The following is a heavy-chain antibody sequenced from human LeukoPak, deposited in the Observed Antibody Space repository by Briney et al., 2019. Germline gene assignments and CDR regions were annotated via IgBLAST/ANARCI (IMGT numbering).Heavy chain of an antibody. CDR3: AREGYVEELDY. V-gene: IGHV4-61*02. CDR1: GDSISSGRYY. J-gene: IGHJ4*02. D-gene: IGHD5-12*01. Sequence: SETLSLTCTVSGDSISSGRYYWSWIRQPAGKGLEWIGRIYTSGSPNYNPSLKSRVTISVGTSKNQFSLKLSSVTAADTAVYYCAREGYVEELDYWGQGTLVTVSS. CDR2: IYTSGSP.